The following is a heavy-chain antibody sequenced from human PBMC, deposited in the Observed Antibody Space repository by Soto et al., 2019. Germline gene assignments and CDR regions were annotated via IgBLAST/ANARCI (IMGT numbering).Heavy chain of an antibody. CDR1: GFTFSSYA. V-gene: IGHV3-30-3*01. CDR3: ARDRSFYSGSSRVPDN. D-gene: IGHD1-26*01. J-gene: IGHJ4*02. Sequence: GGSLRLSCAASGFTFSSYAMHWVRQAPGKGLEWVAVISYDGSNKYYADSVKGRFTISRDNSKNTLYLQMNSLRAEDTAVYYCARDRSFYSGSSRVPDNRGQGTLVTVSS. CDR2: ISYDGSNK.